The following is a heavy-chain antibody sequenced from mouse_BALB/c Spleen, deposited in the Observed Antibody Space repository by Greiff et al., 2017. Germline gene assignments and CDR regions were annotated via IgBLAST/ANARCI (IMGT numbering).Heavy chain of an antibody. D-gene: IGHD2-2*01. CDR1: GFSLTSYG. J-gene: IGHJ2*01. CDR2: IWAGGST. Sequence: VKLQESGPGLVAPSQSLSITCTVSGFSLTSYGVHWVRQPPGKGLEWLGVIWAGGSTNYNSALMSRLSISKDNSKSQVFLKMNSLQTDDTAMYYCARDGDGYDEYYFDYWGQGTTLTVSS. CDR3: ARDGDGYDEYYFDY. V-gene: IGHV2-9*02.